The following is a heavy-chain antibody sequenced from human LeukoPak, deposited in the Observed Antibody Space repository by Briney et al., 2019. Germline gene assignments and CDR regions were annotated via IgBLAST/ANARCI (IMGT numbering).Heavy chain of an antibody. J-gene: IGHJ1*01. CDR3: EKDMGGPAYCGGDCYSRFFQH. D-gene: IGHD2-21*02. CDR2: LSGSGGVT. Sequence: GGSLRLSCAASGFTFSNYAMSWVRQVPGKGLDWVSALSGSGGVTYYTDSVKGRFTVSRDNSKNTLYLQMDSMRAEDTVVYYCEKDMGGPAYCGGDCYSRFFQHWGQGTLVTVS. V-gene: IGHV3-23*01. CDR1: GFTFSNYA.